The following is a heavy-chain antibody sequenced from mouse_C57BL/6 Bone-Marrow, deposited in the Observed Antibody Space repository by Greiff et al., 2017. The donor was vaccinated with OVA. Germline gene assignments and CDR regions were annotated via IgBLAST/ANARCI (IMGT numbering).Heavy chain of an antibody. V-gene: IGHV1-82*01. D-gene: IGHD1-1*01. CDR2: IYPGDGDT. CDR1: GYAFSSSW. J-gene: IGHJ4*01. Sequence: QVQLKESGPELVKPGASVKISCKASGYAFSSSWMNWVKQRPGKGLEWIGRIYPGDGDTNYNGKFKGKATLTADKSSSTAYMQLSSLTSEDSAVYFCARPDYYGSSSLAMDYWGQGTSVTVSS. CDR3: ARPDYYGSSSLAMDY.